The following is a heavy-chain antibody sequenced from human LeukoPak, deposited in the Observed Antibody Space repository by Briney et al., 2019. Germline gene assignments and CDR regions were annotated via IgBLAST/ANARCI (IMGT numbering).Heavy chain of an antibody. Sequence: GGSLRLSCSASGFTLSSYAMHWVRQAPGKGLEYVSAISSNGGSTYYANSVKGRFTISRHNSKNTLYLQMGSLRAEDMAVYYCARGGPIDYWGQGTLVTVSS. CDR3: ARGGPIDY. CDR2: ISSNGGST. V-gene: IGHV3-64*01. CDR1: GFTLSSYA. J-gene: IGHJ4*02.